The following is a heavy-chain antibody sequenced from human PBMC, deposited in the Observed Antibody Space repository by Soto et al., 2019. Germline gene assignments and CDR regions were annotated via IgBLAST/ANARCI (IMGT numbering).Heavy chain of an antibody. J-gene: IGHJ6*02. CDR2: INPNSGGT. CDR3: ARDYERSSRGYYGMDV. CDR1: GYTFTGYY. Sequence: ASVKVSCKASGYTFTGYYMHWVRQAPGQGLEWMGWINPNSGGTNYAQKFQGRVTMTRDTSLSTAYMELSRLRSDDTAVYYCARDYERSSRGYYGMDVWGQGTTVTVSS. D-gene: IGHD6-13*01. V-gene: IGHV1-2*02.